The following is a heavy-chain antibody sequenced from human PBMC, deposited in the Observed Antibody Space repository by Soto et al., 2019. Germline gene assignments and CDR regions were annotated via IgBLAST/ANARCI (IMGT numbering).Heavy chain of an antibody. D-gene: IGHD1-26*01. CDR1: RFTFNSFA. CDR2: ISGSGGTT. Sequence: VQLLESGGGLIQPGGSLRLSCSDSRFTFNSFAMSWVRQAPGKGLEWVSVISGSGGTTYYADSVKGRFTISRDNSNNTLYLDMNSLRDEDTAKYFCASHTLGTFYYGLDVWGQGTTVTVSS. J-gene: IGHJ6*02. CDR3: ASHTLGTFYYGLDV. V-gene: IGHV3-23*01.